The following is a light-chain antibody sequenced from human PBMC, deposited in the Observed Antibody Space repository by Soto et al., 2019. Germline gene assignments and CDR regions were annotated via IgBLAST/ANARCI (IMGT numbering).Light chain of an antibody. CDR3: CSYAGSYTGV. V-gene: IGLV2-11*01. J-gene: IGLJ2*01. CDR2: DVS. Sequence: QSVLTQPRSVSGSPGQSVTISCTGTSSDVGGYNYVSWYQQHPGKAPKFMIYDVSKRPSGVPDRFSGSKSGNTASLTISGLQAEDEADYYCCSYAGSYTGVFGGGTQLTVL. CDR1: SSDVGGYNY.